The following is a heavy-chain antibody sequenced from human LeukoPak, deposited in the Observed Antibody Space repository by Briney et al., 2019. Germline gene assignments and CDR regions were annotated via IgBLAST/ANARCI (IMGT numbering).Heavy chain of an antibody. CDR2: IYSGGST. CDR3: ARESGYDHFDY. Sequence: GGSLRLSCAASGFTVSSNYMSWVRQAPGKGLEWVSVIYSGGSTYYADSVKGRFTISRDNSKNTLYLQMNSLRAEDTAVYYCARESGYDHFDYWSQGTLVTVSS. J-gene: IGHJ4*02. D-gene: IGHD5-12*01. CDR1: GFTVSSNY. V-gene: IGHV3-53*01.